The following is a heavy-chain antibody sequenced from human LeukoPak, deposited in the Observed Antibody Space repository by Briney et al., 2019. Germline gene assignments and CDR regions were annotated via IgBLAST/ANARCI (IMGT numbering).Heavy chain of an antibody. CDR2: LSPDGGTI. D-gene: IGHD6-19*01. J-gene: IGHJ4*02. Sequence: GGSLRLSGVVSGFTFSSYWMHWVRQAPGKGLVWVSRLSPDGGTIDYSDSVRGRFTISRDNAKDTLYLQMNSLRVDDTAVYYCATAGQWRFDSWGLGTLVTVSS. V-gene: IGHV3-74*01. CDR3: ATAGQWRFDS. CDR1: GFTFSSYW.